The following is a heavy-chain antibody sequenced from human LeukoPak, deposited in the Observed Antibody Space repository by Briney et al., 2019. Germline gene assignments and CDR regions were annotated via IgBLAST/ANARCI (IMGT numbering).Heavy chain of an antibody. J-gene: IGHJ5*02. D-gene: IGHD2-15*01. CDR2: IYHSGST. Sequence: SETLSLTCTVSGYSISSGYYWGWIRQPPGKGLEWIGSIYHSGSTYYNPSLKSRVTISVDTSKNQFSLKLSSMTAADTAVYYCARHGPGLNCSGGSCYFRWYNWFDPWGQGTLVTVSS. CDR3: ARHGPGLNCSGGSCYFRWYNWFDP. V-gene: IGHV4-38-2*02. CDR1: GYSISSGYY.